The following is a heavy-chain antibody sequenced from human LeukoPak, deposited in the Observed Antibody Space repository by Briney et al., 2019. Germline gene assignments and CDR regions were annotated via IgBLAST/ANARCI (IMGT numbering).Heavy chain of an antibody. J-gene: IGHJ4*02. CDR1: GGSISSGGYY. D-gene: IGHD6-13*01. CDR2: IYYSGST. CDR3: ATSYSSSWFFFDY. V-gene: IGHV4-61*08. Sequence: SQTLSLTCTVSGGSISSGGYYWSWIRQPPGKGLEWIGYIYYSGSTNYNPSLKSRVTISVDTSKNQFSLKLSSVTAADTAVYYCATSYSSSWFFFDYWGQGTLVTVSS.